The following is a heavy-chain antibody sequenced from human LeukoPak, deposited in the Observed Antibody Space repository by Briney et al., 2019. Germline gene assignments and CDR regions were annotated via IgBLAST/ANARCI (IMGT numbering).Heavy chain of an antibody. CDR1: RFTFSSYA. Sequence: GGSLRLSCAASRFTFSSYAMSWVRQAPGKGLEWVSYINSSGSTIDYADSVKGRFTISRDNSKNTLYLQMNGLRPEDTAVYYCARDPVAVAGTYAFDIWGQGTMVTVSS. D-gene: IGHD6-19*01. CDR3: ARDPVAVAGTYAFDI. J-gene: IGHJ3*02. V-gene: IGHV3-48*01. CDR2: INSSGSTI.